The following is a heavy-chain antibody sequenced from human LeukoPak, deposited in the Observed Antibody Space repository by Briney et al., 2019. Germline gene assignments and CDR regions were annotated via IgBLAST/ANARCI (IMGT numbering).Heavy chain of an antibody. CDR3: TRVSYGFWSAYRNYYYYYMDV. J-gene: IGHJ6*03. Sequence: GGSLRLSCTASGFTFGDYAMSWVRQATGKGLEWVGFIRSKAYGGTTEYAASVKGRFTISRDDSKSIAYLQMNSLKTEDTAVYYCTRVSYGFWSAYRNYYYYYMDVWGKGTTVTVSS. CDR2: IRSKAYGGTT. V-gene: IGHV3-49*04. D-gene: IGHD3-3*01. CDR1: GFTFGDYA.